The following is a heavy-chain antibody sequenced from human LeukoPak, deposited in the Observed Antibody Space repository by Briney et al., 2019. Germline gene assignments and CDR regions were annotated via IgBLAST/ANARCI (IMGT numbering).Heavy chain of an antibody. D-gene: IGHD6-13*01. CDR1: GFTFSSYE. J-gene: IGHJ1*01. CDR2: ISSSSSYI. CDR3: ARDKSSSFRNLQH. V-gene: IGHV3-21*01. Sequence: PGGSLRLSCAASGFTFSSYEMNWVRQAPGKGLEWVSSISSSSSYIYYADSVKGRFTISRDNAKNSLYLQMNSLRAEDTAVYYCARDKSSSFRNLQHWGQGTLVTVSS.